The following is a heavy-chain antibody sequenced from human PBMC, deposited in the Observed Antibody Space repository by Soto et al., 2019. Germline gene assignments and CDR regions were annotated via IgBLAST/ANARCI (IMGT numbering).Heavy chain of an antibody. D-gene: IGHD2-2*01. Sequence: TLSLTCTVSGGSISSGGYYWSWIRQHPGKGLEWIGYIYYSGSTYYNPSLKSRVTISVDTSKDQFSLKLSSVTAADTAVYYCATSPRSSVVVPAPSFDPWGQGTLVTGSS. V-gene: IGHV4-31*03. CDR1: GGSISSGGYY. CDR3: ATSPRSSVVVPAPSFDP. CDR2: IYYSGST. J-gene: IGHJ5*02.